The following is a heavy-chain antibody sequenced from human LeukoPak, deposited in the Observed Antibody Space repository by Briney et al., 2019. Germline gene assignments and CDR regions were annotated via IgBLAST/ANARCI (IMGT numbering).Heavy chain of an antibody. CDR1: GFTFDDYA. D-gene: IGHD3-16*02. CDR2: ISSSGSTI. V-gene: IGHV3-48*03. CDR3: ARDRGYDYVWGSYRTYYFDY. Sequence: GGSLRLSCAASGFTFDDYAMHWVRQAPGKGLEWVSYISSSGSTIYYADSVKGRFTISRDNAKNSLYLQMNSLRAEDTAVYYCARDRGYDYVWGSYRTYYFDYWGQGTLVTVSS. J-gene: IGHJ4*02.